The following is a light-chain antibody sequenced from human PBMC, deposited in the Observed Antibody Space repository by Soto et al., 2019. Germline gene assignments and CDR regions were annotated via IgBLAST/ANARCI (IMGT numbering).Light chain of an antibody. CDR3: QQYNSYSPYT. CDR1: QSISSW. CDR2: DDS. J-gene: IGKJ2*01. V-gene: IGKV1-5*01. Sequence: DIQMTQSPSTLSASVGDRVTITCRASQSISSWLAWYQQKPGKAPKLLIYDDSSLESGVPSRFGGSGSRTEFTLTISSLQPDDFATYYCQQYNSYSPYTFGQGTKLEIK.